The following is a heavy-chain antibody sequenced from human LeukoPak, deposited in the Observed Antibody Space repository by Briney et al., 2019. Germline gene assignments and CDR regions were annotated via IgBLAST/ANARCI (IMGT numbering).Heavy chain of an antibody. V-gene: IGHV3-23*01. D-gene: IGHD1-14*01. CDR3: ARSGPPDPY. Sequence: GGSLRLSCAVAGFTFSSYAMSWVRQAPGKGLEWVSTISGSGGSTYYADSVKGRFTISRDNSKNTLYLQMNSLRAEDTAVYYCARSGPPDPYWGQGTMVTVSS. CDR2: ISGSGGST. CDR1: GFTFSSYA. J-gene: IGHJ3*01.